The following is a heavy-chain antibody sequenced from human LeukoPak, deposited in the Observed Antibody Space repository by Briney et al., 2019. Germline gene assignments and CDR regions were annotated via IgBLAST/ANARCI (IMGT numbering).Heavy chain of an antibody. CDR2: IYTSGTT. D-gene: IGHD3-22*01. J-gene: IGHJ4*02. V-gene: IGHV4-4*07. Sequence: PSETLSLTCTVSGGSISSYYWSWIRQPAGKGLEWIGRIYTSGTTNYNPSLKSRVTMSVDTSRNQFSLKMRSVTAADTAVYYCARANYDGSDYWGQGTLVTVSS. CDR3: ARANYDGSDY. CDR1: GGSISSYY.